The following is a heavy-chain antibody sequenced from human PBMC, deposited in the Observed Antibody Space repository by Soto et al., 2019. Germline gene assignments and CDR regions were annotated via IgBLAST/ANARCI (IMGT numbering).Heavy chain of an antibody. CDR2: ISGSGGST. V-gene: IGHV3-23*01. J-gene: IGHJ6*02. CDR3: AKAGSIAVAGTRDYYGMDV. D-gene: IGHD6-19*01. Sequence: GGSLRLSCAASGFTFSSYAVSWVRQAPGKGLEWVSAISGSGGSTYYADSVKGRFTISRDNSKNTLYLQMNSLRAEDTAVYYCAKAGSIAVAGTRDYYGMDVWGQGTTVTVSS. CDR1: GFTFSSYA.